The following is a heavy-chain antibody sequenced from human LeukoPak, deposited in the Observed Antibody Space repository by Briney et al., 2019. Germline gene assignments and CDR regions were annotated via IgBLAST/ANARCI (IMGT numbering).Heavy chain of an antibody. CDR3: ARKRYYDFWSGYWSLGPNWLDP. D-gene: IGHD3-3*01. CDR1: GGSFSGYY. CDR2: INHSGST. V-gene: IGHV4-34*01. Sequence: PSETLSLTCAVYGGSFSGYYWSWIRQPPGKGLEWIGEINHSGSTNYNPSLKSRVTISVDTSKNQFSLKLSSVTAADTAVYYCARKRYYDFWSGYWSLGPNWLDPWGQGTLVTVSS. J-gene: IGHJ5*02.